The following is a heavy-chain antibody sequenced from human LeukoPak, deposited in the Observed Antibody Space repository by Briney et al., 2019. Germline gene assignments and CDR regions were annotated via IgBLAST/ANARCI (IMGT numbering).Heavy chain of an antibody. V-gene: IGHV1-2*02. Sequence: ASVKVSCKASGYTFTGYYMHWVRQAPGQGLEWMGWINPNSGGTNYAQKFQGRVTMTRDTSISTAYMELSSLRSEDTAVYYCARDLSGYADYWGQGTLVTVSS. CDR1: GYTFTGYY. CDR2: INPNSGGT. J-gene: IGHJ4*02. D-gene: IGHD2-2*01. CDR3: ARDLSGYADY.